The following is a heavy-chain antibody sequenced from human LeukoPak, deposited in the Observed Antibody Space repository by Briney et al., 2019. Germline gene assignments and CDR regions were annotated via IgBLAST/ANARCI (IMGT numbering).Heavy chain of an antibody. J-gene: IGHJ3*02. CDR2: IYSGGST. Sequence: GGSLRLSCAASGFTVSGNYMSWVRQAPGKGLEWVSVIYSGGSTYYADSVKGRFTISRDNSKNTLYLQINSLRAEDTAVYYCARDGRGDGVPAENAFAIWGQGTMVTVSS. D-gene: IGHD3-10*01. CDR3: ARDGRGDGVPAENAFAI. CDR1: GFTVSGNY. V-gene: IGHV3-53*01.